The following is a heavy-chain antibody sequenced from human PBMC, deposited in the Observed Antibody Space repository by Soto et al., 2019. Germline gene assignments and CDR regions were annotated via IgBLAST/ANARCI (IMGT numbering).Heavy chain of an antibody. CDR2: IYYSGST. CDR3: AIWETVHWNDGPYFDY. CDR1: GGSISSGGYY. Sequence: QVQLQESGPGLVKPSQTLSLTCTVSGGSISSGGYYWSWIRQHPGKGLEGIGYIYYSGSTYYNPSLKIRVTRSVDTSKNQYSLKLSSVPAADTAVYYCAIWETVHWNDGPYFDYWGQGTLVTVSS. V-gene: IGHV4-31*03. J-gene: IGHJ4*02. D-gene: IGHD1-1*01.